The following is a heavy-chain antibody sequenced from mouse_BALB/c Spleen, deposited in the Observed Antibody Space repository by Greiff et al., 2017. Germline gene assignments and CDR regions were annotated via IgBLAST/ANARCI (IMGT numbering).Heavy chain of an antibody. V-gene: IGHV1-80*01. CDR3: ARFYGSNY. CDR1: GYAFSSYW. D-gene: IGHD1-1*01. CDR2: IYPGDGDT. Sequence: VKLMESGAELVRPGSSVKISCKASGYAFSSYWMNWVKQRPGQGLEWIGQIYPGDGDTNYNGKFKGKATLTADKSSSTAYMQLSSLTSEDSAVYFCARFYGSNYWGQGTTLTVSS. J-gene: IGHJ2*01.